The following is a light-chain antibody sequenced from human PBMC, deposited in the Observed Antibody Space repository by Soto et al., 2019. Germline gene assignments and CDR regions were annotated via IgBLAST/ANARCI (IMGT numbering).Light chain of an antibody. J-gene: IGLJ1*01. CDR1: SSDVGGYNY. V-gene: IGLV2-14*01. Sequence: QSALTQPASVSGSPGQSITIPCTGTSSDVGGYNYVSWYQQHPGKAPKLMIYEVSNRPSGVSIRFSGSKSGNTASLTISGLQADDEADYYCSSYTSSTSLDVFGTGTKVTVL. CDR3: SSYTSSTSLDV. CDR2: EVS.